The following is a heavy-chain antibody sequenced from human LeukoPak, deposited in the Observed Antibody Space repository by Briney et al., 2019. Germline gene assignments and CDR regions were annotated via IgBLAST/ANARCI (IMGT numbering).Heavy chain of an antibody. CDR1: GFSFSIYW. V-gene: IGHV3-7*01. CDR2: IKQDGSEK. CDR3: ARLESSGWYRFDY. J-gene: IGHJ4*02. Sequence: GGSLRLSCAASGFSFSIYWMSWVRQAPGKGLEWVANIKQDGSEKYYLDSVEGRFTISRDNAKNSLSLQMNSLRVEDTAVYYCARLESSGWYRFDYWGQGTLVTVSS. D-gene: IGHD6-19*01.